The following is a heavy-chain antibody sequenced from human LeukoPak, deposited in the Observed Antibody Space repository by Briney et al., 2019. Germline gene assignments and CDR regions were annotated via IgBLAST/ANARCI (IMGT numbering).Heavy chain of an antibody. Sequence: PSETLSLTCAASGYSISSGYYWGWIRPPPGKGLEWIGSIYHSGTTYCNPSLKSRVTISVDTSKNQFSLKLSSVTAADTAVYYCARITAVAYDYWGQGTLVTVSS. CDR2: IYHSGTT. V-gene: IGHV4-38-2*01. CDR1: GYSISSGYY. D-gene: IGHD6-19*01. CDR3: ARITAVAYDY. J-gene: IGHJ4*02.